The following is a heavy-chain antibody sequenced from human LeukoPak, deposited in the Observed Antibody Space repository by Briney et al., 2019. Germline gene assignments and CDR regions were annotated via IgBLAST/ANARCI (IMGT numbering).Heavy chain of an antibody. Sequence: SETLSLTRTVSGGSISSYYWSWIRQPPGKGLEWIGYIYYSGSTNYNPSLKSRVTISVDTSKNQFSLKLSSVTAADTAVYYCARVGGGSYHFDYWGQGTLVTVSS. J-gene: IGHJ4*02. CDR2: IYYSGST. D-gene: IGHD1-26*01. V-gene: IGHV4-59*01. CDR1: GGSISSYY. CDR3: ARVGGGSYHFDY.